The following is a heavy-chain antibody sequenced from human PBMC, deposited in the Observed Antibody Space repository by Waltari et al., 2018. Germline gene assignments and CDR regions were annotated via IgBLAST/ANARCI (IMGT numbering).Heavy chain of an antibody. J-gene: IGHJ5*02. V-gene: IGHV1-46*01. CDR3: ARAAVTMVRGVIINWFDP. Sequence: QVQLVQSGAEVKKPGASVKVSCKASGYTFTSYYMHWVRQAPGQGLEWMGIINPSGGSTSYAQKFQGRVTMTRDTSTSTVYMELSSLRSEDTAVYYCARAAVTMVRGVIINWFDPWGQGTLVTVSS. D-gene: IGHD3-10*01. CDR1: GYTFTSYY. CDR2: INPSGGST.